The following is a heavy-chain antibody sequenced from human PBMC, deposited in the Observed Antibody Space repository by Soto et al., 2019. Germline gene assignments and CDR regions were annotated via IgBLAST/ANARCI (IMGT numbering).Heavy chain of an antibody. Sequence: GESLKISCKGSGYSFTSYWISWVRQMPGKGLEWMGRIDPSDSYTNYSPSFQGHVTISADKSISTAYLQWSSLKASDTAMYYCARHSSSWYLYYYYGMDVWGQGTTVTSP. CDR2: IDPSDSYT. CDR1: GYSFTSYW. D-gene: IGHD6-13*01. CDR3: ARHSSSWYLYYYYGMDV. V-gene: IGHV5-10-1*01. J-gene: IGHJ6*02.